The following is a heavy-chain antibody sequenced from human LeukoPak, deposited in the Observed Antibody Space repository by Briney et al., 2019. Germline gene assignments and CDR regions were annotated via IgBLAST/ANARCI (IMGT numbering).Heavy chain of an antibody. J-gene: IGHJ4*02. D-gene: IGHD3-9*01. CDR3: ATGGGYDILTGFVY. Sequence: ASVKVSCKVSGYTLTELSMHWVRQAPGKGLEWMGVFDPEDGETIYAQKFQGRVTMTEDTSTDTAYMELSSLRSEDTAVYYCATGGGYDILTGFVYWGQGTLVTVSS. CDR1: GYTLTELS. V-gene: IGHV1-24*01. CDR2: FDPEDGET.